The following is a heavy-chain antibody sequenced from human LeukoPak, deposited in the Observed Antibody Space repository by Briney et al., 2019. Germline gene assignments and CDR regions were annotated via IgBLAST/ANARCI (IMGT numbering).Heavy chain of an antibody. V-gene: IGHV3-21*01. CDR1: GFTFSSYS. CDR3: ARDVGSFLGYDSSGYSGFDY. D-gene: IGHD3-22*01. Sequence: GGSLRLSCAASGFTFSSYSMNWVRQAPGKGLEWVSSISSSSSYIYYADSVKGRSTISRDNAKNSLYLQMNSLRAEDTAVYYCARDVGSFLGYDSSGYSGFDYWGQGTLVTVSS. J-gene: IGHJ4*02. CDR2: ISSSSSYI.